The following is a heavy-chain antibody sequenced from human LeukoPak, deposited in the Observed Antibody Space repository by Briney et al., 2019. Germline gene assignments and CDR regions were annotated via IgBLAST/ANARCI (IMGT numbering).Heavy chain of an antibody. D-gene: IGHD3-22*01. J-gene: IGHJ3*02. CDR1: GLTFSSNC. CDR2: IYSDGDT. V-gene: IGHV3-53*01. Sequence: PGGSLRLSCAASGLTFSSNCMSWVRQTPREGLEWVSSIYSDGDTYYSDSVKGRFTISRDNSKNRVYLQMNTLTAEDTAVYYCASGPFTRIVGSFDIWGPETLVTVSS. CDR3: ASGPFTRIVGSFDI.